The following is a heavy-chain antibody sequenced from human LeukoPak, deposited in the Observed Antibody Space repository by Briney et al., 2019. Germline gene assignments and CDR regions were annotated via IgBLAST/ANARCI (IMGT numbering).Heavy chain of an antibody. J-gene: IGHJ3*02. D-gene: IGHD3-10*01. CDR1: GFTFSSYG. V-gene: IGHV3-33*01. Sequence: GGSLRLSCAASGFTFSSYGMHWVRQAPGKGLEWVAVIWYDGSNKYYADSVKGRFTTSRDNSKNTLYLQMNSLRAEDTAVYYCAGLYGSGSYIDAFDIWGQGTMVTVSS. CDR3: AGLYGSGSYIDAFDI. CDR2: IWYDGSNK.